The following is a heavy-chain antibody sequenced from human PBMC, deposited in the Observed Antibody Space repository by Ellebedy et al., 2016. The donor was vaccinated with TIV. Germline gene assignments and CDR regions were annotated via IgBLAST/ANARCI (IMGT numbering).Heavy chain of an antibody. CDR2: IIPIFGIA. V-gene: IGHV1-69*10. CDR3: ARALFYFSESDY. J-gene: IGHJ4*02. CDR1: GGTFSSYA. Sequence: ASVKVSCKASGGTFSSYAISWVRQAPGQGLEWMGGIIPIFGIANYTQKFQGRVTITADKSTNTAYMELSSLRSEDTAVYYCARALFYFSESDYWGQGTLVTVSS. D-gene: IGHD3-10*01.